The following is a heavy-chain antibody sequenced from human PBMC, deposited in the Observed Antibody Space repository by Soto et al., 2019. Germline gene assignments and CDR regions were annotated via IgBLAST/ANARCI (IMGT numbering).Heavy chain of an antibody. CDR1: GFTFSSYA. CDR2: ISYDGSNK. D-gene: IGHD2-21*02. V-gene: IGHV3-30-3*01. J-gene: IGHJ4*02. Sequence: QVQLVESGGGVVQPGRSLRLSCAASGFTFSSYAMHWVRQAPGKGLEWVAVISYDGSNKYYADSVKGRFTISRDNSKNTLYLQMNSLRAENTAVYYCARSFIVVVTATNDYWGQGTLVTVSS. CDR3: ARSFIVVVTATNDY.